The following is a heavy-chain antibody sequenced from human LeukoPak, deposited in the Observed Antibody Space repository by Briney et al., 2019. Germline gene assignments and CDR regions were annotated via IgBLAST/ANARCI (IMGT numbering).Heavy chain of an antibody. CDR3: ARDSEGSGSYGEEGAFDY. V-gene: IGHV3-74*01. D-gene: IGHD1-26*01. CDR1: GFTFSNYW. J-gene: IGHJ4*02. Sequence: HPGGSLRLSCAASGFTFSNYWLHWVRQAPGKGLVWVSRIDANAKTTSYADSVKGRFTISRDNAKNSLYLQMNSLRAEDTAVYYCARDSEGSGSYGEEGAFDYWGQGTLVTVSS. CDR2: IDANAKTT.